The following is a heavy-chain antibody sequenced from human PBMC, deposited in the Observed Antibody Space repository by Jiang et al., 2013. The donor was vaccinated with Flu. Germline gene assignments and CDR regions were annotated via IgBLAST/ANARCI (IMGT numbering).Heavy chain of an antibody. V-gene: IGHV1-69*02. D-gene: IGHD5-12*01. Sequence: GAEVKKPGASVKVSCKASGGTFSSYTISWVRQAPGQGLEWMGRIIPILGIANYAQKFQGRVTITADKSTSTAYMELSSLRSEDTAVYYCARGRAIVATITTIDYWGQGTLVTVSS. J-gene: IGHJ4*02. CDR3: ARGRAIVATITTIDY. CDR1: GGTFSSYT. CDR2: IIPILGIA.